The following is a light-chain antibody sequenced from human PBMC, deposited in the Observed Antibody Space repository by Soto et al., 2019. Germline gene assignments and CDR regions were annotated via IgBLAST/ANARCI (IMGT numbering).Light chain of an antibody. V-gene: IGLV2-14*01. CDR3: ASYTSTTTLVV. Sequence: QSVLTQPASVSGSPGQSITISCTGTSSDIGRYNYVSWYQQHPGKAPRLVISGVNKRPSGISNRFSGSKSGNTASLTISGLQADDEDIYYCASYTSTTTLVVFGGGTQLTVL. CDR2: GVN. J-gene: IGLJ2*01. CDR1: SSDIGRYNY.